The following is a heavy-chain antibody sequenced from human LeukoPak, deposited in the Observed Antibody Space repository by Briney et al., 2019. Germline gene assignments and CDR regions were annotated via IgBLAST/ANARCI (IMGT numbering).Heavy chain of an antibody. CDR1: GFTFSNYP. V-gene: IGHV3-30*04. CDR2: VSDDGNNI. J-gene: IGHJ4*02. CDR3: AKEDTPHYYDSPTDY. Sequence: GGSLRLSCAASGFTFSNYPMHWVRQAPGKGLEWVAVVSDDGNNIYYADSVKGRFTISRDNSKNTLYLQMNSLRAEDTAVYYCAKEDTPHYYDSPTDYWGQGTLVTVSS. D-gene: IGHD3-22*01.